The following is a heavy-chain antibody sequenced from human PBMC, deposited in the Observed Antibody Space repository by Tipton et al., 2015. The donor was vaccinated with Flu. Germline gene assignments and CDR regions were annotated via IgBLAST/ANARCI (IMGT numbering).Heavy chain of an antibody. D-gene: IGHD4-11*01. CDR2: VSRTGST. Sequence: TLSLTCAVSGDSISSDYYWGWIRQFSGKELEWIGTVSRTGSTIYNPSLKSRVTITIDTSKNQFSLKMKSVTATDMAVYYCARRDYSNYVSDPKSWFDPWGQGTLVAVSS. V-gene: IGHV4-38-2*01. J-gene: IGHJ5*02. CDR3: ARRDYSNYVSDPKSWFDP. CDR1: GDSISSDYY.